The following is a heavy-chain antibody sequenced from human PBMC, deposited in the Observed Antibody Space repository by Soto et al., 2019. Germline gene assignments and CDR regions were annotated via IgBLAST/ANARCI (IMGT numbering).Heavy chain of an antibody. D-gene: IGHD3-3*01. Sequence: QVQLVESGGGVVQPGRSLRLSCAASGFTFSSYAMHWVRQAPGKGLEWVAVISYDGSNKYYADSVKGRFTISRDNSKNTLYLQMNSLRAEDTAVYYCARASDFWSGYRNWFDPWGQGTLVTVSS. V-gene: IGHV3-30-3*01. CDR1: GFTFSSYA. CDR2: ISYDGSNK. J-gene: IGHJ5*02. CDR3: ARASDFWSGYRNWFDP.